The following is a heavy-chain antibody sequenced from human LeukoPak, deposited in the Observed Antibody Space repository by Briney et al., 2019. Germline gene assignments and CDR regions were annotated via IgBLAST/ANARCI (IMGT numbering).Heavy chain of an antibody. CDR2: ISSSSTYI. CDR1: GFTFSSYG. V-gene: IGHV3-21*01. J-gene: IGHJ3*02. D-gene: IGHD4-11*01. Sequence: GGSLRLSCAASGFTFSSYGMHWVRQAPGKGLEWVSSISSSSTYIYYADSLKGRFTISRDNAKKSLYLQMNSLRAEDTAVYYCARDWYNNSDAFDIWGQGTMVTVSS. CDR3: ARDWYNNSDAFDI.